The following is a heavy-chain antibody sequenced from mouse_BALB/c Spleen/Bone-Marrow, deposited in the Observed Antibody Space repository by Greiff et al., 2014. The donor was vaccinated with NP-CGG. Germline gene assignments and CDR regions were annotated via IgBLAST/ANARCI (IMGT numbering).Heavy chain of an antibody. CDR3: TLWCYAMDY. J-gene: IGHJ4*01. D-gene: IGHD1-1*02. CDR1: GYTFTSYY. V-gene: IGHV1S81*02. Sequence: VKLMESGAELVKPGASVKLSCKASGYTFTSYYMYWVKQRPGQGLEWIGEINPSNGGTNFNEKFKSKATLTVDKSSSTAYMQLSSLTSEDSAVYYCTLWCYAMDYWGQGTSVTVPS. CDR2: INPSNGGT.